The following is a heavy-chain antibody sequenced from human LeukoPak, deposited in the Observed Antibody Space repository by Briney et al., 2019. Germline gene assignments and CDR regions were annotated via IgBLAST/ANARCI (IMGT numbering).Heavy chain of an antibody. D-gene: IGHD3-22*01. V-gene: IGHV4-59*01. CDR1: GGSISSDY. J-gene: IGHJ4*02. CDR2: IYYRGST. CDR3: ARLSGYSSGHYYSDY. Sequence: SETLFLTCTVSGGSISSDYWSWIRQPPGKGLEWIGYIYYRGSTNYNPSLKSRATISVDTSKNQFSLKLSSVTAADTAVYYCARLSGYSSGHYYSDYWGQGTLVTVSS.